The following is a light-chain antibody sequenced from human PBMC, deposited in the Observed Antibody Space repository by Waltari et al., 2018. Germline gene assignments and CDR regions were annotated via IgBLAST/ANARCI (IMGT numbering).Light chain of an antibody. CDR1: QSVTTL. Sequence: EIVLTQSPATVSLSPGESATLSCRASQSVTTLVAWYQQRPGQAPRLLIYDASNRATGIPARFSGSGFGTGFTLTISNLDPEDSAIYYCQQRSSWGFTFGPGTKVEIK. J-gene: IGKJ3*01. CDR3: QQRSSWGFT. CDR2: DAS. V-gene: IGKV3-11*01.